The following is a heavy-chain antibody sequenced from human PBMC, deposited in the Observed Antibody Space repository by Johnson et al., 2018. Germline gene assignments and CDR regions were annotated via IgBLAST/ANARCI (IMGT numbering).Heavy chain of an antibody. CDR1: GASMRGDY. V-gene: IGHV4-59*13. CDR3: AKRGEVGEVVFVWAMDV. Sequence: QVQLQESGPGLVKPSETLSLICRVSGASMRGDYWNWIRQPPGGGLEWIGDIYFSGHTNYNPSLKCRVTISLDTSKTQFSLKLRSWIAAATAVYYSAKRGEVGEVVFVWAMDVWGQGTTVTVSS. D-gene: IGHD3-10*01. J-gene: IGHJ6*02. CDR2: IYFSGHT.